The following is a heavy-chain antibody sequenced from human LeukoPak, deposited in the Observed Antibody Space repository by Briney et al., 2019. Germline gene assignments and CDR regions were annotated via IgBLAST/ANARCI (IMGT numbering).Heavy chain of an antibody. Sequence: GGSLRLSCAASGFSFSSWWMSWVRQAPGKGLEWVSIIGGSGTITHYADSVKGRFTISRDNSKNTLYLQMNSLRAEDTAVYYCAKHVAIGLDTMDVWGQGTTVTVSS. J-gene: IGHJ6*02. V-gene: IGHV3-23*01. CDR2: IGGSGTIT. CDR3: AKHVAIGLDTMDV. D-gene: IGHD3-10*02. CDR1: GFSFSSWW.